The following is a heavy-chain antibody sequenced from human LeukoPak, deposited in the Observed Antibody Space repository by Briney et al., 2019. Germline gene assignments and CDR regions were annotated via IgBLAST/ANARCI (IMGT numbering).Heavy chain of an antibody. V-gene: IGHV4-61*01. CDR2: IYYSGST. Sequence: PSETLSLTCTVSGDSISSSSYYWSWIRQPPGKGLEWIGYIYYSGSTNYNPSLKSRVTISVDTSKNQFSLKLSSVTAADTAVYYCARGLMMAIAGRGEFHYWGQGTLVTVSS. CDR3: ARGLMMAIAGRGEFHY. J-gene: IGHJ4*02. D-gene: IGHD6-13*01. CDR1: GDSISSSSYY.